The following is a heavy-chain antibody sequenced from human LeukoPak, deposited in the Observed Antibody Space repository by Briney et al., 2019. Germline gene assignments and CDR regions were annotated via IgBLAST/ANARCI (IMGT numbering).Heavy chain of an antibody. V-gene: IGHV4-61*02. D-gene: IGHD6-13*01. CDR1: GGSISSGAYY. CDR2: IYISGST. J-gene: IGHJ4*02. CDR3: ARGVSAAGFDY. Sequence: PSQTLSLTCIVSGGSISSGAYYWTWIRQPAGKGLEWIGSIYISGSTNYNPSLKSRVTISVDASKNQLSMKMTSVTAADTAVYYCARGVSAAGFDYWGQGTLVTVSS.